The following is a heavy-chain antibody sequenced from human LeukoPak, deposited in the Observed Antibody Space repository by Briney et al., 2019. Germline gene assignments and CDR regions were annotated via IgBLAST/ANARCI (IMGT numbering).Heavy chain of an antibody. CDR3: ARRTLLAIDY. CDR1: GFTFSSYA. J-gene: IGHJ4*02. CDR2: ISYDGSNK. Sequence: PGGSLRLSCAASGFTFSSYAMHWVRQAPGKGLEWVAVISYDGSNKYYADSVKGRFTISRDNSKNTLYLQMNSLGAEDTAVYYCARRTLLAIDYWGQGTLVTVSS. D-gene: IGHD3-3*01. V-gene: IGHV3-30-3*01.